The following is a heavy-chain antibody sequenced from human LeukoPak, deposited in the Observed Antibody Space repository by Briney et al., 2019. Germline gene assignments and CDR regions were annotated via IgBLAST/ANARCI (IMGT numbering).Heavy chain of an antibody. D-gene: IGHD1-26*01. Sequence: SETLSLTCAVSGESFSGNFWTWIRRSPGKGLEWIGEIDNNGITNYNPSLKSRATMSVDTTRKRFSLRLTSESAADTGVYYCARGGGGAKAFYFDYWGQGSLVTVSS. J-gene: IGHJ4*02. CDR2: IDNNGIT. V-gene: IGHV4-34*01. CDR3: ARGGGGAKAFYFDY. CDR1: GESFSGNF.